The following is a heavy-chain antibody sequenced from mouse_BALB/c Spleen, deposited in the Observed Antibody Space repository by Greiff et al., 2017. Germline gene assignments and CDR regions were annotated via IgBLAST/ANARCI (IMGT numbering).Heavy chain of an antibody. Sequence: VQGVESGPGLVAPSQSLSITCTVSGFSLTSYGVHWVRQPPGKGLEWLGVIWAGGSTNYNSALMSRLSISKDNSKSQVFLKMNSLQTDDTAMYYCARDGNVLNYYAMDYWGQGTSVTVSS. CDR3: ARDGNVLNYYAMDY. CDR1: GFSLTSYG. D-gene: IGHD2-1*01. V-gene: IGHV2-9*02. J-gene: IGHJ4*01. CDR2: IWAGGST.